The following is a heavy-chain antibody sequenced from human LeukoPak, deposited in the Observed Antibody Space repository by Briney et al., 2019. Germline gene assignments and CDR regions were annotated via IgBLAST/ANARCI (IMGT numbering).Heavy chain of an antibody. Sequence: ASVKVSCKASGYTFTAYYMHWVRQAPGQGLEWMGWINPNSGGTNYAQKFQGRVTMTRDTSISTAYMELSRLRSDDTAVYYCARDRRYYDFWSGYHGAFDIWGQGTMVTVSS. J-gene: IGHJ3*02. CDR2: INPNSGGT. CDR1: GYTFTAYY. D-gene: IGHD3-3*01. V-gene: IGHV1-2*02. CDR3: ARDRRYYDFWSGYHGAFDI.